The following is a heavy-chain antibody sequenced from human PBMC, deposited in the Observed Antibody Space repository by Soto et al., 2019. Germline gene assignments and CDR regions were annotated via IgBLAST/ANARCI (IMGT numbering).Heavy chain of an antibody. CDR1: GYTFTGYY. Sequence: GSSVKVSCKASGYTFTGYYMHWVRQAPGQGLEWMGWINPNSGGTNYAQKFQGRVTMTRDTSISTAYMELSRLRSDDTAVYYCARDPPTYYDSSGPSDYWGQGTMVTVSS. CDR2: INPNSGGT. D-gene: IGHD3-22*01. V-gene: IGHV1-2*02. J-gene: IGHJ4*02. CDR3: ARDPPTYYDSSGPSDY.